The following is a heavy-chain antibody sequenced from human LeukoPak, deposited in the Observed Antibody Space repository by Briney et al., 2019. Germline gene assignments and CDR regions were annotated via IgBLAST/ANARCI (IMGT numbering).Heavy chain of an antibody. J-gene: IGHJ4*02. CDR2: INPDSGGT. V-gene: IGHV1-2*02. CDR1: GDTFTGYY. D-gene: IGHD1-20*01. Sequence: ASVKVSFKASGDTFTGYYMHWVRQAPGRGLEWMGWINPDSGGTNYAQKFQGRVTMTRGTSISTTYMERSRLRSDDTAVYYCARTRNYNWNDIVDYWGQGTLVTVSS. CDR3: ARTRNYNWNDIVDY.